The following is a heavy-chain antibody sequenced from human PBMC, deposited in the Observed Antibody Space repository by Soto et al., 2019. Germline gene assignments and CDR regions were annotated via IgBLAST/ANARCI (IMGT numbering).Heavy chain of an antibody. Sequence: QVQLVQSGAEVKKPGASVKVSCKASGYTFTSYGINWVRQAPGQGLEWMGWISAYNGNTNYAQKLQGRVTMTTDTTKSTDYMAVRSMRSDDTDVYYCGRAISSYGGGGYWGQGTLVTVSS. V-gene: IGHV1-18*01. CDR2: ISAYNGNT. J-gene: IGHJ4*02. CDR3: GRAISSYGGGGY. CDR1: GYTFTSYG. D-gene: IGHD2-21*01.